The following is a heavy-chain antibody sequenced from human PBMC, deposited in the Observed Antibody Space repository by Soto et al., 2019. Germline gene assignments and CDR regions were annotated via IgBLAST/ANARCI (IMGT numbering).Heavy chain of an antibody. Sequence: HPGGSLRLSCTASGFNFSTFGMHWVRQAPGKGLEWVAVIWYDGSHNNYADSVKGRFTISRDNSKSTLYLHMNSLRTEDTALYYCARDYYGSGSSPAYLYYVLDVWGQGTTVTVSS. CDR3: ARDYYGSGSSPAYLYYVLDV. CDR2: IWYDGSHN. J-gene: IGHJ6*02. CDR1: GFNFSTFG. V-gene: IGHV3-33*08. D-gene: IGHD3-10*01.